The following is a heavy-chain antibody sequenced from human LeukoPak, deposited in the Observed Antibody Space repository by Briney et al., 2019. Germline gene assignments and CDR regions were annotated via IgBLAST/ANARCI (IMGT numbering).Heavy chain of an antibody. CDR3: ARYPTSMIQGPTTDAFDI. CDR1: GYTFTGYY. D-gene: IGHD3-22*01. CDR2: INPNRGGT. Sequence: ASVKVSCKASGYTFTGYYIAWVRQAPGQGLEWMGWINPNRGGTNYAQRFQGRVTMTRDTSIRTAYMDLNRLRSDDTAVYFCARYPTSMIQGPTTDAFDIWGQGTMVTVSS. V-gene: IGHV1-2*02. J-gene: IGHJ3*02.